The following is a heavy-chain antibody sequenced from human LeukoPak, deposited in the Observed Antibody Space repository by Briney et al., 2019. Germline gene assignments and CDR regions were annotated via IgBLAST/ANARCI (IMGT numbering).Heavy chain of an antibody. CDR2: IYTSGST. D-gene: IGHD5-24*01. CDR1: GGSISSGSYY. J-gene: IGHJ4*02. Sequence: PSETLSLTCTVSGGSISSGSYYWSWIRQPAGKGLEWIGRIYTSGSTNYNPSLKSRVTISVDTSKNQFSLKLSSVTAADTAVYYCARFNTAIRDGYGTFDCWGQGTLVTVSS. V-gene: IGHV4-61*02. CDR3: ARFNTAIRDGYGTFDC.